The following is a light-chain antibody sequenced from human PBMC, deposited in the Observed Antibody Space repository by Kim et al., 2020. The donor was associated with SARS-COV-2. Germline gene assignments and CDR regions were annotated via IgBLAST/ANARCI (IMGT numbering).Light chain of an antibody. CDR3: HQLNTYPLT. Sequence: ASVGDRVTITCRASQGITTYLVWYQQKPGKAPNLLIYAASTLQSGVPSRFSGSGSGTEFTLTISSLQPEDFATYYCHQLNTYPLTFGGGTKVDIK. CDR1: QGITTY. CDR2: AAS. V-gene: IGKV1-9*01. J-gene: IGKJ4*01.